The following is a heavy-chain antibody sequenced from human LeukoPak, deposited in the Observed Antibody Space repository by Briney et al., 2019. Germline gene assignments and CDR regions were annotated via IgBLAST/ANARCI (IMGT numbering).Heavy chain of an antibody. CDR2: INSDGSST. CDR3: ARAVVPAAINWFDP. Sequence: PGGSLRLSCAASGFTFSSYWMHWVRQAPGKGLVWVSRINSDGSSTSYADYVKGRFTISRDNAKNTLYLQMNSLRAEDTAVYYCARAVVPAAINWFDPWGQGTLVTVSS. V-gene: IGHV3-74*01. D-gene: IGHD2-2*02. J-gene: IGHJ5*02. CDR1: GFTFSSYW.